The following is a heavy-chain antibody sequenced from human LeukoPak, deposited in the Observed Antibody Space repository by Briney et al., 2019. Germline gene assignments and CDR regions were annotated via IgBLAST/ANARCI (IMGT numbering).Heavy chain of an antibody. CDR3: AKGPRTFGELLY. V-gene: IGHV3-74*01. CDR1: GFTFSSYW. J-gene: IGHJ4*02. D-gene: IGHD3-10*01. CDR2: INTDGSST. Sequence: GGSLRLSCAASGFTFSSYWMHWVRQAPGKGLVWVSRINTDGSSTSYADSVKGRLTISRDNAKNTLYLQMNSLRAEDTAVYYCAKGPRTFGELLYWGQGTLVTVSS.